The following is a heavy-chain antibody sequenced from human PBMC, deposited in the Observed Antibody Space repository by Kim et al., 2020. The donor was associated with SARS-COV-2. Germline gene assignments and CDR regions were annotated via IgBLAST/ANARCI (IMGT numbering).Heavy chain of an antibody. Sequence: GGSLRLSCAASGFTFSSYAMHWVRQAPGKGLEWVAVISYDGSNKYYADSVKGRFTISRDNSKNTLYLQMNSLGAEDTAVYYCARDLYDILTGYWAPLDYWGQGTLVTVSS. D-gene: IGHD3-9*01. CDR2: ISYDGSNK. J-gene: IGHJ4*02. V-gene: IGHV3-30*04. CDR1: GFTFSSYA. CDR3: ARDLYDILTGYWAPLDY.